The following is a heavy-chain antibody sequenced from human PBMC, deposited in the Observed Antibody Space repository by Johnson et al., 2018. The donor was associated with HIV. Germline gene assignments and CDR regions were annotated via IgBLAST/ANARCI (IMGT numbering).Heavy chain of an antibody. CDR1: GFPFSSYP. CDR3: ARGLRDSSGHPFAFDF. CDR2: LSYDGGIK. J-gene: IGHJ3*01. Sequence: QVLLVESGGGLVQPGGSLSPSLQASGFPFSSYPFHWVRQAQGKGLAWVAVLSYDGGIKYYADSVKGRFTTSRDNSKNTLYLQMNGLRDEDTALYYCARGLRDSSGHPFAFDFWGHGTMVTVSS. D-gene: IGHD3-22*01. V-gene: IGHV3-30*04.